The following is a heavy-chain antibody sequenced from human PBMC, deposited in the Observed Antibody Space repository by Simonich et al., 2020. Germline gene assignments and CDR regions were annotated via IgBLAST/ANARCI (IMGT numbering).Heavy chain of an antibody. CDR3: ARGRLTGDKGAFDI. V-gene: IGHV1-2*02. CDR1: GYTFTGYY. CDR2: INPNSGCT. Sequence: QVQLVQSGAEVKKPGASGKVSCKASGYTFTGYYMHWGRQAPGQGLGWMGWINPNSGCTNYAQKFQGRVTMTRDTSISTAYMELSRLRSDDTAVYYCARGRLTGDKGAFDIWGQVTMVTVSS. J-gene: IGHJ3*02. D-gene: IGHD7-27*01.